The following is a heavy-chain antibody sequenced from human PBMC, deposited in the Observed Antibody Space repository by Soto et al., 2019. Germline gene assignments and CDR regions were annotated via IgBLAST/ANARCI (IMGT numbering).Heavy chain of an antibody. CDR3: AREVEQLVRNYYYGMDV. D-gene: IGHD6-6*01. CDR1: GFTFSSYG. J-gene: IGHJ6*02. CDR2: ISYDGSNK. Sequence: PGGSLRLSCAASGFTFSSYGMHWVRQAPGKGLEWVAVISYDGSNKYYADSVKGRFTISRDNSNNTLYLQMNSLRAEDTAVYYCAREVEQLVRNYYYGMDVWRQGTTVTVSS. V-gene: IGHV3-30*03.